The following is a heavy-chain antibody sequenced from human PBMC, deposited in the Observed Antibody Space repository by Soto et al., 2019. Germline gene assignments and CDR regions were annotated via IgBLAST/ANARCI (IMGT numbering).Heavy chain of an antibody. CDR1: GFTFNTYS. Sequence: GGSLRLSCEASGFTFNTYSMHWVRQPPGKGLEWVAVISYDGSNKYYADSVKGRFTISRDNSKNTLYLQMNSLRAEDTAVYYCARTNYDFWKGPADFWGQGTLVTVSS. CDR2: ISYDGSNK. J-gene: IGHJ4*02. D-gene: IGHD3-3*01. V-gene: IGHV3-30*19. CDR3: ARTNYDFWKGPADF.